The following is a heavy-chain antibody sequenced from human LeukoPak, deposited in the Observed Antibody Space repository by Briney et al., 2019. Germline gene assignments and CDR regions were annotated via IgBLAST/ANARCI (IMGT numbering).Heavy chain of an antibody. V-gene: IGHV3-33*06. Sequence: GGSLRLSCTASGFTFSSYGMHWVRQAPGKGLEWVAVIWFDGSNKFYADSVKGRFTISRDNSKNTLYLQMNRLRAEDTAVYSCAKDHGPTSSNYWDYWGQGTLVTVSS. CDR3: AKDHGPTSSNYWDY. J-gene: IGHJ4*02. CDR1: GFTFSSYG. CDR2: IWFDGSNK. D-gene: IGHD2-2*01.